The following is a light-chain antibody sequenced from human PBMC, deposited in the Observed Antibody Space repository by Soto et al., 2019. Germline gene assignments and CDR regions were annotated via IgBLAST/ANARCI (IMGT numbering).Light chain of an antibody. CDR2: GAS. V-gene: IGKV3-15*01. CDR3: QQCNSWPLT. CDR1: QSVSSN. J-gene: IGKJ1*01. Sequence: EIVMTQSPATLSVSPGERATLSCRASQSVSSNLAWYQQKPGQAPRLVIYGASTRATGIPARFSGSASGTEFPLTISSLQSEDFAVYYCQQCNSWPLTFGQGTRVEIK.